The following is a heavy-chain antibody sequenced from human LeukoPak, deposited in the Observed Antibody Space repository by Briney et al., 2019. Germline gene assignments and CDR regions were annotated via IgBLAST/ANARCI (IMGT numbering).Heavy chain of an antibody. D-gene: IGHD3-22*01. V-gene: IGHV1-46*01. CDR1: GYTFTSYY. CDR3: ARDIRESFSYDSSGFDY. J-gene: IGHJ4*02. CDR2: INPSGGST. Sequence: ASVKVSCKASGYTFTSYYMLSVRQAPGQGLEWMGIINPSGGSTSYAQKFQGRVTMTRDTSTSTVYMELSNLRSEDTAVYYCARDIRESFSYDSSGFDYWGQGTLVTVSS.